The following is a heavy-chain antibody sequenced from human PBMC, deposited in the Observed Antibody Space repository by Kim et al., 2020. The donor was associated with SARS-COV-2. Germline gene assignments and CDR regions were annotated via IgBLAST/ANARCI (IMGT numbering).Heavy chain of an antibody. J-gene: IGHJ4*02. CDR2: IIPCLGIA. CDR3: ARVRVDSILPDY. V-gene: IGHV1-69*04. Sequence: SVKVSCKASGGTFSSYAFSWVRQAPGQGLEWMGRIIPCLGIANYAQKFQGRVTITADKSTSTAYMELSSLRSEDTAGYYCARVRVDSILPDYWGEGTLVSASS. CDR1: GGTFSSYA. D-gene: IGHD3-22*01.